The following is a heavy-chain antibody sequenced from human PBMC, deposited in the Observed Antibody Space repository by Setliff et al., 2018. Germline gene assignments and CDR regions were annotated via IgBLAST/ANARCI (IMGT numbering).Heavy chain of an antibody. J-gene: IGHJ3*01. CDR2: IKQDGSEK. Sequence: GVSLRLSCAASGFTFSSYWMSWVRQAPGKGLEWVANIKQDGSEKYYVDSVKGRFTISRDNAKNSLYLQMNSLRAEDTAVYYCAKDLSRVLLWFGAGSWGQGTMVTVSS. D-gene: IGHD3-10*01. CDR3: AKDLSRVLLWFGAGS. CDR1: GFTFSSYW. V-gene: IGHV3-7*03.